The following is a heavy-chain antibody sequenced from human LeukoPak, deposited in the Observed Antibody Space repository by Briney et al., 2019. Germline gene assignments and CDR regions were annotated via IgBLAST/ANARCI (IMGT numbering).Heavy chain of an antibody. J-gene: IGHJ6*02. Sequence: KPGGSLRLSCAASGFTFSDYYMSWIRQAPGKGLEWVSYISSSSSYTNYADSMKGRFTISRDNAKNSLYLQMNSLRAEDTAVYYCARDRALRYFDWLSQGPSNYYYGMDVWGQGTTVTVSS. V-gene: IGHV3-11*05. D-gene: IGHD3-9*01. CDR2: ISSSSSYT. CDR1: GFTFSDYY. CDR3: ARDRALRYFDWLSQGPSNYYYGMDV.